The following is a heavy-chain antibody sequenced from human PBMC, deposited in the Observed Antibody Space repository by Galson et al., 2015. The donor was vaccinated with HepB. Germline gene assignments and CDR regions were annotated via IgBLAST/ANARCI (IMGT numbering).Heavy chain of an antibody. CDR3: ARDQGGFNYYGSGSYYTPLYY. Sequence: SLRLSCAASGFTFSSYGMHWVRQAPGKGLEWVAVIWYDGSNKYYADSVKGRFTISRDNSKNTLYLQMNSLRAEDTAVYYCARDQGGFNYYGSGSYYTPLYYWGQGTLVTVSS. V-gene: IGHV3-33*01. CDR2: IWYDGSNK. D-gene: IGHD3-10*01. J-gene: IGHJ4*02. CDR1: GFTFSSYG.